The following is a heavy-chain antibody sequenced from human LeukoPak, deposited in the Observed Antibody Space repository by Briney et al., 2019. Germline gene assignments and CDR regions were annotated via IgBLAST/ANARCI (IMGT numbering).Heavy chain of an antibody. D-gene: IGHD3-9*01. Sequence: SVKVSCKASGFTFTSSAMQWVRQARGQRLEWIGWIVVGSGNTNYAQKFQERVTITRDMSTSTAYMELSSLRSEDTAVYYCAADAYYDILTGSSLMEYWGQGTLVTVSS. CDR3: AADAYYDILTGSSLMEY. CDR2: IVVGSGNT. CDR1: GFTFTSSA. V-gene: IGHV1-58*02. J-gene: IGHJ4*02.